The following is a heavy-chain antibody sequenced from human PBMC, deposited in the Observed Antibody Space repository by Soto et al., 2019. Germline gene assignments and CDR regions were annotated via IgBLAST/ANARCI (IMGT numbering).Heavy chain of an antibody. CDR3: ARNYYGSGSSLYYFDY. CDR1: GYTFTSYG. D-gene: IGHD3-10*01. Sequence: GASVKVSCKASGYTFTSYGISWVRQAPGQGLEWMGWISAYNGNTNYAQKLQGRVTMTTDTSTSTAYMELRSLRSDDTAVYYCARNYYGSGSSLYYFDYWGQGTLVTVSS. V-gene: IGHV1-18*01. J-gene: IGHJ4*02. CDR2: ISAYNGNT.